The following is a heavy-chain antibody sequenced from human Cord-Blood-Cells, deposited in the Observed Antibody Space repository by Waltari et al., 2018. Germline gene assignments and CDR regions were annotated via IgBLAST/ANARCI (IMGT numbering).Heavy chain of an antibody. J-gene: IGHJ4*02. V-gene: IGHV4-34*01. CDR2: INHSGST. CDR3: ARHWSYYDSSGYSGFDY. D-gene: IGHD3-22*01. Sequence: QVQLQQWGAGLLKPSETLSLTCAVYGGSFSGYYWSRIRQPPGKGLEWIGEINHSGSTNYNPALKSRVTISVDTSKNQFSLKLSSVTAADTAVYYCARHWSYYDSSGYSGFDYWGQGTLVTVSS. CDR1: GGSFSGYY.